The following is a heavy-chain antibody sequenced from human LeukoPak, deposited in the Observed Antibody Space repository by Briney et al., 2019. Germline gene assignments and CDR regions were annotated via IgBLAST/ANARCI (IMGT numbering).Heavy chain of an antibody. CDR3: ASSIVGADYYYYYMGV. CDR2: IKQDGSEK. D-gene: IGHD1-26*01. CDR1: GLTFSSYW. Sequence: GGSLRLSCAASGLTFSSYWMSWVRQAPGKGLEWVANIKQDGSEKYYVDSVKGRFTISRDNAKNSLYLQMNSLRAEDTAVYYCASSIVGADYYYYYMGVWGKGTTVTVSS. V-gene: IGHV3-7*01. J-gene: IGHJ6*03.